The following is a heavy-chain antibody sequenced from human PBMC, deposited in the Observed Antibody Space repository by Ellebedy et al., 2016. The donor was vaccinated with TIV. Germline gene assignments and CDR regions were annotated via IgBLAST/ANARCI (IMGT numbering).Heavy chain of an antibody. Sequence: AASVKVSCKASGYTFTNYHVHFVRQAPGQGLQWMGMIKPNGGSTSYAQKFQDRVTMTRDRSTSTVYMELSSLRSEDTAIYYCARVVGGYNLENHFDLWGQGTLVTVSS. CDR3: ARVVGGYNLENHFDL. CDR2: IKPNGGST. J-gene: IGHJ4*02. D-gene: IGHD5-18*01. CDR1: GYTFTNYH. V-gene: IGHV1-46*01.